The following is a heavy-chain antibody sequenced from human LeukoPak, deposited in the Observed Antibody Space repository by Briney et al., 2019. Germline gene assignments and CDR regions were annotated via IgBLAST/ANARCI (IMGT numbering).Heavy chain of an antibody. J-gene: IGHJ2*01. CDR1: GGTFSSYT. V-gene: IGHV1-69*04. Sequence: ASVKVSCKASGGTFSSYTISWVRQAPGQGLEWMGRIIPILGIANYAQKFQGRVMITADKSTSTAYMELSSLRSEDTAVYYCARDHGASAAAAVRYFDLWGRGTLVTVSS. CDR2: IIPILGIA. D-gene: IGHD6-13*01. CDR3: ARDHGASAAAAVRYFDL.